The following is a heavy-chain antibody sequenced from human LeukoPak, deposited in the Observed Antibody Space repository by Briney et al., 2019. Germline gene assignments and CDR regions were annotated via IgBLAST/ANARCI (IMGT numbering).Heavy chain of an antibody. D-gene: IGHD3-22*01. Sequence: SETLSLTCTVSGGSISSGGYYWSWIRQHPGKGLEWIGYIYYSGSTYYNPSLKSRVTISVDTSKNQFSLKLSSVTAADTAVYYCARATIGYYVDYWGQGTLVTVSS. CDR2: IYYSGST. J-gene: IGHJ4*02. CDR3: ARATIGYYVDY. V-gene: IGHV4-31*03. CDR1: GGSISSGGYY.